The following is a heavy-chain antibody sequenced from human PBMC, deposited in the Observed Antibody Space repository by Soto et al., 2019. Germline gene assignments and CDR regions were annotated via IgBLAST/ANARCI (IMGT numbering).Heavy chain of an antibody. D-gene: IGHD2-21*02. CDR3: IQSRCGGDCLQSYASHYYYGMDV. CDR1: GFSLSTSGVG. Sequence: QITLKESGPTLVKPTQTLTLTCTFSGFSLSTSGVGVGWIRQPPGKALEWLALIYWDDDKRYSPSPRSRLTISKATYNPQVVLNITTMAPVATATYHCIQSRCGGDCLQSYASHYYYGMDVWGQGTTVTVSS. V-gene: IGHV2-5*02. CDR2: IYWDDDK. J-gene: IGHJ6*02.